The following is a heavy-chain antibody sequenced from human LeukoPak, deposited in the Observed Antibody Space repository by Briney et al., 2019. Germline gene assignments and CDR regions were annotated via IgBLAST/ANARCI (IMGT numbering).Heavy chain of an antibody. Sequence: GGSLRLSCATSGFTFSSYWMHWVRQAPGKGLVWVSRINSDGSSTTYADSVKGRFTISRDNAKNTLYLQMNSLRAEDTAMYYCARVFSGWYFYFDSWGQGTLVTVSS. D-gene: IGHD6-19*01. CDR1: GFTFSSYW. V-gene: IGHV3-74*01. J-gene: IGHJ4*02. CDR2: INSDGSST. CDR3: ARVFSGWYFYFDS.